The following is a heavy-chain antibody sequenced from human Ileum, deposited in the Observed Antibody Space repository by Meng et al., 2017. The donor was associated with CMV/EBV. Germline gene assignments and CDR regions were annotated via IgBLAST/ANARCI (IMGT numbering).Heavy chain of an antibody. Sequence: ESGGAGLRPGGSLRLSCAASGVTVRSNYMSGVPQAPGRGLEWVSSIYPAGTTFYADSVYGRFTISRDNSKNTLHLQMNGLRAEDTAAYYCAKAEVPNNANYWGQGTLVTVSS. D-gene: IGHD1/OR15-1a*01. J-gene: IGHJ4*02. CDR2: IYPAGTT. CDR1: GVTVRSNY. CDR3: AKAEVPNNANY. V-gene: IGHV3-53*01.